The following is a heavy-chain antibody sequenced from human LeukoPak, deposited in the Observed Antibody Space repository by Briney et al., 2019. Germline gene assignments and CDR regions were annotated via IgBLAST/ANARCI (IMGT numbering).Heavy chain of an antibody. V-gene: IGHV4-39*02. D-gene: IGHD2-21*01. CDR2: MYYRGTT. J-gene: IGHJ4*02. Sequence: SETLSLTCCVSGGSIRSSSYYWGWIRQSPGKGLEWIGSMYYRGTTYENASLKSRLTLSIDTSNNQFSLKLTSVTAADTAVYYGAREYSRSVVAGSRPDLWGQGLLVTVSS. CDR3: AREYSRSVVAGSRPDL. CDR1: GGSIRSSSYY.